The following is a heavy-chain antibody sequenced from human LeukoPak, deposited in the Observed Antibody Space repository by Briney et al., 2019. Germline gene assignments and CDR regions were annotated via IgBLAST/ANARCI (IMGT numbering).Heavy chain of an antibody. CDR1: GFTFSSYW. CDR3: ARDLRFYDY. V-gene: IGHV3-7*01. J-gene: IGHJ4*02. CDR2: IKQDGSEK. Sequence: GGSLRLSCAASGFTFSSYWMSWLRRAPGKGLEWVANIKQDGSEKYYVDSVKGRFTISRDNAKSSLYLQMNSLRAEDTAVYYCARDLRFYDYWGQGTLVTVSS. D-gene: IGHD3-3*01.